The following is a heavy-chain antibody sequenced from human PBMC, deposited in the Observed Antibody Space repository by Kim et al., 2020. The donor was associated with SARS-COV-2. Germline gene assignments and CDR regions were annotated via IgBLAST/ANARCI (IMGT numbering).Heavy chain of an antibody. D-gene: IGHD2-2*02. Sequence: GGSLRLSCAASGFTYSSYWMHWVRQTPRKGLVWVSRINSDGSSTGYADSVKGRFTISRDNAKNTLYLQMNSLRAEDSAVYYCARGGGPAGIRVLFDYWGQGTLVTVSS. CDR3: ARGGGPAGIRVLFDY. V-gene: IGHV3-74*01. CDR1: GFTYSSYW. CDR2: INSDGSST. J-gene: IGHJ4*02.